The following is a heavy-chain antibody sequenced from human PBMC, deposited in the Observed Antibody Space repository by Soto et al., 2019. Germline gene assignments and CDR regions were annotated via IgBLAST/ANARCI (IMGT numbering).Heavy chain of an antibody. J-gene: IGHJ3*02. D-gene: IGHD6-6*01. CDR2: INPDGSFT. Sequence: PGGSLRLSCAASGFTFSSHWIHWVRQAPGQGLVGVSRINPDGSFTSYADSVKGRFTISRDNAKNTLYLEMNSLRAEDTAVYYCARPRSMSSSGFDIWGQGTMVTVSS. V-gene: IGHV3-74*01. CDR1: GFTFSSHW. CDR3: ARPRSMSSSGFDI.